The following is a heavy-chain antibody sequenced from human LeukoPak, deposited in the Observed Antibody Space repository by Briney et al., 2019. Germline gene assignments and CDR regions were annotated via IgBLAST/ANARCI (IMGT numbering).Heavy chain of an antibody. D-gene: IGHD4-17*01. Sequence: GGSLRLSCAASGFIFSSYGMHWVRQAPGKGPEWVAFTRYDGSDKYYADSVKGRFTISRDNSKNTLYLQMNSLRAEDTAVYYCAKDLTTVTSQGDYWGQGTLVTVSS. CDR1: GFIFSSYG. CDR2: TRYDGSDK. J-gene: IGHJ4*02. V-gene: IGHV3-30*02. CDR3: AKDLTTVTSQGDY.